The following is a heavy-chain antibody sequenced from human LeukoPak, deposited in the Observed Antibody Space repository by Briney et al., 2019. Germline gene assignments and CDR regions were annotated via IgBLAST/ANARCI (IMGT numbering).Heavy chain of an antibody. Sequence: ASVKVSCKASGYTFTSYDINWVRQATGQGHEWMGWMNPNSGNTGYAQKFQGRVTMTRNTSISTAYMELSSLRSEDTAVYYCARRRMFGELRGNWFDPWGQGTLVTVSS. V-gene: IGHV1-8*01. J-gene: IGHJ5*02. D-gene: IGHD3-10*02. CDR1: GYTFTSYD. CDR2: MNPNSGNT. CDR3: ARRRMFGELRGNWFDP.